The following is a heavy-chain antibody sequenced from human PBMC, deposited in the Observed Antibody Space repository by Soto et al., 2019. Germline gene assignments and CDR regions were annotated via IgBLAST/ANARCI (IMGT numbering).Heavy chain of an antibody. CDR3: ARLGLTRYCSGSSCYTMDV. CDR1: GYSFTNYW. CDR2: IYPRDSDT. D-gene: IGHD2-2*02. Sequence: GESLKISCKGSGYSFTNYWIGWVRQMPGKGLEWMGIIYPRDSDTRYSPSFQGQVTISADKSISTAYVQWSSLKASDTAMYYCARLGLTRYCSGSSCYTMDVWGQGTTVTVSS. J-gene: IGHJ6*02. V-gene: IGHV5-51*01.